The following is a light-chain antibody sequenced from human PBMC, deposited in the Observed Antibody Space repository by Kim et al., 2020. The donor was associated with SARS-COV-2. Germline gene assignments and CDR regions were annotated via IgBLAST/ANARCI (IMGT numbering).Light chain of an antibody. CDR3: QQYNSYWP. Sequence: SSSLGDRVPITCRASQSISSWLAWYQQKPVKAPKLLIYKASSLESGVPSRFSGSGSGTEFTLTISSLQPDDFATYYCQQYNSYWPFGQGTTVDIK. CDR2: KAS. CDR1: QSISSW. J-gene: IGKJ1*01. V-gene: IGKV1-5*03.